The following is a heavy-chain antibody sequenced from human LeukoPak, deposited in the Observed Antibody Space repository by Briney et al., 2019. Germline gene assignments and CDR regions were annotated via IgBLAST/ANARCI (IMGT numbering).Heavy chain of an antibody. Sequence: GASVTVSCKVSGYTLTELSMHWVRQAPGKGLEWMGTFDPQHGETIYAQKFQGRVTMTGDTSTDTAYMELSSLRSEDTAVYYCARYPRDSSGFYYFDYWGQGTLVTVSS. CDR1: GYTLTELS. CDR3: ARYPRDSSGFYYFDY. J-gene: IGHJ4*02. D-gene: IGHD3-22*01. CDR2: FDPQHGET. V-gene: IGHV1-24*01.